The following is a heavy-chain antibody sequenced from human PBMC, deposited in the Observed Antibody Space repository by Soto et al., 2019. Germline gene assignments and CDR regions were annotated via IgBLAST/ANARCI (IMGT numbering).Heavy chain of an antibody. V-gene: IGHV3-48*03. CDR3: ARDCATSGGGFWSGYYRGDYYYYGMDV. CDR2: ISSSGSTI. J-gene: IGHJ6*02. Sequence: GSLRLSCAASGFTFSSYEMNWVRQAPGKGLEWVSYISSSGSTIYYADSVKGRFTISRDNAKNSLYLQMNSLRAEDTAVYYCARDCATSGGGFWSGYYRGDYYYYGMDVWGQGTTVTVSS. CDR1: GFTFSSYE. D-gene: IGHD3-3*01.